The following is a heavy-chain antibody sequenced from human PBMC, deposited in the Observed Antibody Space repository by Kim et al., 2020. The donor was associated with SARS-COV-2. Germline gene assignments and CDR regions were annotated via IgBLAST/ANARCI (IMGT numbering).Heavy chain of an antibody. V-gene: IGHV3-48*02. Sequence: GGSLRLSCAASGFTFSSYSMNWVRQAPGKGLEWVSYISSSSSTIYYADSVKGRFTISRDNAKNSLYLQMNSLRDEDTAVYYCARDPHGSGSYVLTTYYYYGMDVWGQGTTVTVSS. D-gene: IGHD3-10*01. CDR2: ISSSSSTI. J-gene: IGHJ6*02. CDR3: ARDPHGSGSYVLTTYYYYGMDV. CDR1: GFTFSSYS.